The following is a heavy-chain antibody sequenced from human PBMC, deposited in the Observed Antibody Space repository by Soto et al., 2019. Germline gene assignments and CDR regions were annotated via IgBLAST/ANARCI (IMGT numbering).Heavy chain of an antibody. Sequence: SVKVSCKASGGTFSSYAISWARQAPGQGLEWMGGIIPIFGTANYAQKFQGRVTITADESTSTAYMELSSLRSEDTAVYYCARDSKGAQLAADGLYYYYGMHVWGQGPSFTVYS. CDR2: IIPIFGTA. D-gene: IGHD6-13*01. CDR3: ARDSKGAQLAADGLYYYYGMHV. CDR1: GGTFSSYA. J-gene: IGHJ6*02. V-gene: IGHV1-69*13.